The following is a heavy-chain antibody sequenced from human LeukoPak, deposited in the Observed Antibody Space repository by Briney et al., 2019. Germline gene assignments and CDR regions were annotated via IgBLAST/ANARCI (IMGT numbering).Heavy chain of an antibody. Sequence: SETLSLTCTVSGYSISSGYYWGWIRQPPGKGLEWIGSIYHSGSTYYNPSLKSRVTISVDTSKNQFSLKLSSVTAADTAVYYCARSLRLAADAFDIWGQGTMVTVSS. J-gene: IGHJ3*02. CDR2: IYHSGST. D-gene: IGHD6-19*01. CDR1: GYSISSGYY. CDR3: ARSLRLAADAFDI. V-gene: IGHV4-38-2*02.